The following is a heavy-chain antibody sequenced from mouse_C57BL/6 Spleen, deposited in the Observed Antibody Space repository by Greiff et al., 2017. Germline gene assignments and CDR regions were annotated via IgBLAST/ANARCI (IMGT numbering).Heavy chain of an antibody. CDR3: ARSYYGNYPFDY. CDR2: ISSGSSTI. Sequence: EVKVVESGGGLVKPGGSLKLSCAASGFTFSDYGMHWVRQAPEKGLEWVAYISSGSSTIYYADTVKGRFTISRDNAKNTLFLQMTSLRSEDTAMYYCARSYYGNYPFDYWGQGTTLTVSS. V-gene: IGHV5-17*01. D-gene: IGHD2-10*01. CDR1: GFTFSDYG. J-gene: IGHJ2*01.